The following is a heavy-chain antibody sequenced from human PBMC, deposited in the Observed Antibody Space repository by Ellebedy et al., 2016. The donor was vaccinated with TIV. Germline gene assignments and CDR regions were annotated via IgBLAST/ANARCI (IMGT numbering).Heavy chain of an antibody. V-gene: IGHV3-7*03. Sequence: GGSLRLXXAASGFTFSSYWMSWVRQAPGKGLEWVANIKQDGSEKYYVDSVKGRFTISRDNAKNSLYLQMNSLRAEDTAVYYCASPRSDSSGWFDYWGQGTLVTVSS. J-gene: IGHJ5*01. CDR3: ASPRSDSSGWFDY. D-gene: IGHD6-19*01. CDR2: IKQDGSEK. CDR1: GFTFSSYW.